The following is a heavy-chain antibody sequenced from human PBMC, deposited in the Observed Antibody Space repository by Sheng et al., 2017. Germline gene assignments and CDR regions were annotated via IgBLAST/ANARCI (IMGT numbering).Heavy chain of an antibody. CDR3: ARGRWLHSRSYYFDS. V-gene: IGHV3-48*03. CDR1: GFSFKDYE. CDR2: ITTSGSMI. Sequence: EVQLVESGGGLVQPGGSLRLSCVASGFSFKDYEMNWVRQAPGKGLEWLSYITTSGSMIKYADSVQGRFTISRDDAKNTLNLQMTGLRVDDTGVYYCARGRWLHSRSYYFDSWGQGTLVTVSS. J-gene: IGHJ4*02. D-gene: IGHD3-10*01.